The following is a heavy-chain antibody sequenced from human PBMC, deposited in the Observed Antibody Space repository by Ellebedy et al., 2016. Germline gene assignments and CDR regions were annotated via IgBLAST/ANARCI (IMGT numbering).Heavy chain of an antibody. Sequence: SETLSLTXTVSGGSISSRSYYWGWIRQPPGKGLEWIGQINPSGSTKYNPSLKGRVIISVDTSKNQFSLKLSSVTAADTAVYYCARVPLFRVPEAQNYYYYYYMDVWGKGTTVTVSS. V-gene: IGHV4-39*07. CDR2: INPSGST. D-gene: IGHD3-10*01. CDR3: ARVPLFRVPEAQNYYYYYYMDV. CDR1: GGSISSRSYY. J-gene: IGHJ6*03.